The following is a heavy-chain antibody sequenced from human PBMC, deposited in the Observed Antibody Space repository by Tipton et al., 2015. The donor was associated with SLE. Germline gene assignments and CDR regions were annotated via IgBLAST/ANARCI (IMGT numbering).Heavy chain of an antibody. CDR2: ISSSSSTI. CDR3: ARFSAGTIAVAGTVDY. V-gene: IGHV3-48*01. Sequence: SLRLSCAASGFTFSSYSMNWVRQAPGKGLEWVSYISSSSSTIYYADSVKGRFTISRDNAKNSLYLQMNSLRAEDTAVYYCARFSAGTIAVAGTVDYWGQGTLVTVSS. D-gene: IGHD6-19*01. CDR1: GFTFSSYS. J-gene: IGHJ4*02.